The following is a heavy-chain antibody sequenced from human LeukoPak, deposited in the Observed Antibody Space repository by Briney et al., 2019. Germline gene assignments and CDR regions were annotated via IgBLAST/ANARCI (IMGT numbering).Heavy chain of an antibody. Sequence: GGSLRLSCAASGFTFSSYAMHWARQAPGKGLEWVAVISYDGSNKYYADSVKGRFTISRDNSKNTLYLQMNSLRAEDTAVYYCARIGRSGGAAFDIWGQGTMVTVSS. D-gene: IGHD1-26*01. CDR2: ISYDGSNK. CDR3: ARIGRSGGAAFDI. CDR1: GFTFSSYA. V-gene: IGHV3-30-3*01. J-gene: IGHJ3*02.